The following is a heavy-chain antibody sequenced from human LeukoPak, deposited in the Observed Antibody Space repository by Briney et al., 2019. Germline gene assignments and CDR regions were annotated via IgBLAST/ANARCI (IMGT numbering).Heavy chain of an antibody. CDR2: ISAYNGNT. D-gene: IGHD6-19*01. CDR1: GYTFTSYG. CDR3: ASVAVAGPVAGGMDV. Sequence: ASVKVSCKASGYTFTSYGISWVRQAPGQGLEWMGWISAYNGNTNYAQKLQGRVTMTTDTSTSTAYMELRSLRSDDTAVYYCASVAVAGPVAGGMDVWGQGTTVTVSS. V-gene: IGHV1-18*01. J-gene: IGHJ6*02.